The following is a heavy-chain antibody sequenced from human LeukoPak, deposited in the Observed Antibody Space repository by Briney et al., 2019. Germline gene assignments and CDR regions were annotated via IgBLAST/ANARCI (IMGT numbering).Heavy chain of an antibody. V-gene: IGHV1-18*01. D-gene: IGHD2-2*01. CDR2: ISAYNGNT. Sequence: ASVKVSCKASGYTFTSYGISWVRQAPRQGLEWMGWISAYNGNTNYAQKLQGRVTMTTDTSTSTAYMELRSLRSEDTAVYYCAREGYCSSTSCLWMDYWGQGTLVTVSP. CDR1: GYTFTSYG. J-gene: IGHJ4*02. CDR3: AREGYCSSTSCLWMDY.